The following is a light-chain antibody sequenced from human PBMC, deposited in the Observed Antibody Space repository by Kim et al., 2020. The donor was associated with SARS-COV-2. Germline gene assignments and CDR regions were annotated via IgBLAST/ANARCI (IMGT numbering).Light chain of an antibody. CDR1: SSDVGGYNY. CDR3: CSYAGSYTSGV. Sequence: QSALNQPRSVSGSPGQSVTVSCTGTSSDVGGYNYVSWYQQHPGKAPQLMIYDVTKRPSGVPDRFSGSKSGNTASLTISGLQAEDEADYYCCSYAGSYTSGVFGTGTKVTVL. J-gene: IGLJ1*01. CDR2: DVT. V-gene: IGLV2-11*01.